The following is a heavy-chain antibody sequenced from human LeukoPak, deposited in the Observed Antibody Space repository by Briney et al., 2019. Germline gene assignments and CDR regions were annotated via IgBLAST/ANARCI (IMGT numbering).Heavy chain of an antibody. CDR1: GFTFSSYA. CDR2: ISGSGGST. Sequence: GGSLRLSCAASGFTFSSYAMSWVRQAPGKGLEWVSAISGSGGSTYYADSVKGRFTISRDNSKNTLYLQMNSLRAEDMAVYYCANLARGWYYFDYWGQGTLVTVSS. CDR3: ANLARGWYYFDY. D-gene: IGHD3-10*01. V-gene: IGHV3-23*01. J-gene: IGHJ4*02.